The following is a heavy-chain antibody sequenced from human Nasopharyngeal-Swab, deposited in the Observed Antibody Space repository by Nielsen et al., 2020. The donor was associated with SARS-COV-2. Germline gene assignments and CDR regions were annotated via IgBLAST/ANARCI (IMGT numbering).Heavy chain of an antibody. CDR3: ASLEGITVAGTLIDY. J-gene: IGHJ4*02. V-gene: IGHV4-61*01. D-gene: IGHD6-19*01. CDR2: IYYIGST. Sequence: SETLSLTCTVSGGSVNSGSYYWNWIRQPPGKGLEWIGYIYYIGSTNYNPSLKSRVTISVDTSKNQFSLKLSSVTAADTAVYYCASLEGITVAGTLIDYWGQGTLVTVSS. CDR1: GGSVNSGSYY.